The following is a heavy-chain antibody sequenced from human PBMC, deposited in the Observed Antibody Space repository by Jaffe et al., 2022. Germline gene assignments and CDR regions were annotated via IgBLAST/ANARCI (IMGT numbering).Heavy chain of an antibody. CDR3: ATNGKYRQDY. CDR1: GDSVTVDGW. D-gene: IGHD1-1*01. Sequence: QGQLQESGPGLVKPSGTLSLTCVVSGDSVTVDGWWGWIRQPPGKGLEWIGEIHDSGTTNYNPSLQSRVTISIDKSMNQFSLKLNSVTAADTAIYYCATNGKYRQDYWGQGTLVTVSS. J-gene: IGHJ4*02. CDR2: IHDSGTT. V-gene: IGHV4-4*02.